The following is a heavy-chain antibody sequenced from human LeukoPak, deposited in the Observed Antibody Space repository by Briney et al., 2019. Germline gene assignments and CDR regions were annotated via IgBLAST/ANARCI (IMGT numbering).Heavy chain of an antibody. Sequence: SETLSLTCDIFGDSIGDYYWSWIRQPAGKGLEWIGRLHGSAAIKYNPSLRSRLSLSGDTSKNQFSLKLSSVTAADTAVYYCAREARLASAAGLDVWGQGTMVTVS. CDR1: GDSIGDYY. V-gene: IGHV4-4*07. CDR3: AREARLASAAGLDV. J-gene: IGHJ6*02. CDR2: LHGSAAI. D-gene: IGHD5-12*01.